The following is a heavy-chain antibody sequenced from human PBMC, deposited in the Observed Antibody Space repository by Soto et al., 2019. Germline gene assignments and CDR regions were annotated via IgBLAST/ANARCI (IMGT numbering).Heavy chain of an antibody. CDR3: TTARGTVVNDDAFDI. CDR2: IKSKTDGGTT. D-gene: IGHD2-15*01. J-gene: IGHJ3*02. CDR1: GFTFSNAW. V-gene: IGHV3-15*01. Sequence: GGSLRLSCAASGFTFSNAWMSWVRQAPGKGLEWVGCIKSKTDGGTTDYAAPVKGRFTISRDDSKNTLYLQMNSLKTEDTAVYYCTTARGTVVNDDAFDIWGQGTMVTVSS.